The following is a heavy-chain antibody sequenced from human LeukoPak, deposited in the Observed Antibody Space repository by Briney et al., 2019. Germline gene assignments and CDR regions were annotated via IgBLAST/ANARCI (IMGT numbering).Heavy chain of an antibody. Sequence: SETLSLTCTVSGYSISSGYYWGWIRQPPGKGLEWIGSIYHSGSTYYNPSLKSRVTISVDTSKNQFSLKLSSVTAADTAVYYCASENSGSYYCWGQGTLVTVSS. V-gene: IGHV4-38-2*02. D-gene: IGHD1-26*01. CDR1: GYSISSGYY. CDR2: IYHSGST. CDR3: ASENSGSYYC. J-gene: IGHJ4*02.